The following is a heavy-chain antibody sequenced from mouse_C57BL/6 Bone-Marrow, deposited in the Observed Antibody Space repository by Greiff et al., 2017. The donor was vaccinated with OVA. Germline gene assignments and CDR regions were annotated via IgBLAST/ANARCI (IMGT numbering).Heavy chain of an antibody. CDR2: IHPNSGST. V-gene: IGHV1-64*01. J-gene: IGHJ3*01. CDR3: ARAYGRRKRDWFAY. CDR1: GYTFTSYW. Sequence: QVQLKQPGAELVKPGASVKLSCKASGYTFTSYWMHWVKQRPGQGLEWIGMIHPNSGSTNYNEKFKSKATLTVDKSSSTAYMQLSSLTSEDSAVYYCARAYGRRKRDWFAYWGQGTLVTVSA. D-gene: IGHD1-1*02.